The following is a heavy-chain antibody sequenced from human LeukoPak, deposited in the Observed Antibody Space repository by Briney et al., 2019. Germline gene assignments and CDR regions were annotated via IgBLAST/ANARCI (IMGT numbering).Heavy chain of an antibody. D-gene: IGHD3-22*01. CDR3: ARRIKNYDSSGYYGSDY. J-gene: IGHJ4*02. CDR1: GFTFSSYS. CDR2: ISSSSSYI. Sequence: GGSLRLSCAASGFTFSSYSMNWVRQAPGKGLEWVSSISSSSSYIYYADSVKGRFTISRDNAKNSLYLQMNSLRAEDTAVYYCARRIKNYDSSGYYGSDYWGQGTLVTVSS. V-gene: IGHV3-21*01.